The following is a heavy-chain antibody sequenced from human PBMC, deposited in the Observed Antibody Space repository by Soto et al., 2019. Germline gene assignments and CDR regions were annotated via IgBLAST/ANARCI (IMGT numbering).Heavy chain of an antibody. D-gene: IGHD1-20*01. CDR3: ARAITFGTLMDV. V-gene: IGHV1-2*02. CDR2: INPNTGGT. CDR1: GYTFTNYY. Sequence: ASVKVSCKASGYTFTNYYMHWVRQAPGQGLEWMGWINPNTGGTNYAQKFQGRVTITRDTSVSTAYMELSRLRSDDTALYYCARAITFGTLMDVWGQGTTVTVSS. J-gene: IGHJ6*02.